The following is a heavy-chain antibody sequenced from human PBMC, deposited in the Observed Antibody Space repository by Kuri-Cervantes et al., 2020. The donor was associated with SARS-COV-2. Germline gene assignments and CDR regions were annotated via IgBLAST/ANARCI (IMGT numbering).Heavy chain of an antibody. V-gene: IGHV1-18*01. CDR1: GYTFTSYG. D-gene: IGHD4-23*01. CDR2: ISAYNGNT. CDR3: AISVVTRGFYFDY. J-gene: IGHJ4*02. Sequence: ASVKVSCKASGYTFTSYGISWVRQAPGQGLEWMGWISAYNGNTNYAQKLQGRATMTTDTSTSTAYMELRSLRSNDTAVYYCAISVVTRGFYFDYWGQGTLVTVSS.